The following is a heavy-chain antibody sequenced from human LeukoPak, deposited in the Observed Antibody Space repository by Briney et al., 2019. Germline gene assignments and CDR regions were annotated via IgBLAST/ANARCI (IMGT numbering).Heavy chain of an antibody. CDR1: GFSVTNNY. V-gene: IGHV3-53*01. CDR2: LYVGGAT. Sequence: GGSLRLSCAVSGFSVTNNYMSWVRQAPGKGLEWVSVLYVGGATYYADSVKGRFTISRDNSENTLYLQMKSLRAEDTAVYYCARAPGGCSGGACYTDSWGQGTLVTVSS. CDR3: ARAPGGCSGGACYTDS. J-gene: IGHJ4*02. D-gene: IGHD2-15*01.